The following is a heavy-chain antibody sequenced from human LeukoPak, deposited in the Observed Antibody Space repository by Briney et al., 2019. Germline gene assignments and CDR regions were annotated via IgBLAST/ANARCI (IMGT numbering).Heavy chain of an antibody. CDR3: ARDRCVMARDAFDI. D-gene: IGHD2-8*01. V-gene: IGHV4-61*02. CDR1: GGSISSCSYY. CDR2: IYTSGST. J-gene: IGHJ3*02. Sequence: SQTLSLTCTVSGGSISSCSYYWNWIRPPAGQGLEWIGRIYTSGSTNYNPSLKSRVTISVDTSKNQFSLKLSSVTTADTAVYYCARDRCVMARDAFDIWGQGTMVTVSS.